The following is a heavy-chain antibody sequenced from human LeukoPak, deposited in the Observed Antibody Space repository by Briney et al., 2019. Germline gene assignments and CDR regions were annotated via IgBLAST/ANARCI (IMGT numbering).Heavy chain of an antibody. V-gene: IGHV1-8*01. CDR2: MNPNSGNT. D-gene: IGHD3-9*01. Sequence: ASVKVSCKASGYTFTSYDINWVRQATGQGLEWMGWMNPNSGNTGYAQKFQGRVTMTRNTSISTAYMELSSLRSEDTAVYYCARRTELRYFDWQDYYYYYMDVWGQGTLVTVSS. CDR1: GYTFTSYD. J-gene: IGHJ6*03. CDR3: ARRTELRYFDWQDYYYYYMDV.